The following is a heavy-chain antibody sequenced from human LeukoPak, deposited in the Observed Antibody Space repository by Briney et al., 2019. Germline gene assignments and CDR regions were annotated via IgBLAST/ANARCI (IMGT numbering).Heavy chain of an antibody. Sequence: TGGSLRLSCAASGFTFSNAWMSWVRQAPGKGLEWVGRIKSKTDGGTTDYAAPVKGGFTISRDDSKNTLYLQMNSLKTEDTAVYYCTTKEESYYDYVWGSYRYTVDYYYYMDVWGKGTTVTVSS. V-gene: IGHV3-15*01. J-gene: IGHJ6*03. D-gene: IGHD3-16*02. CDR2: IKSKTDGGTT. CDR1: GFTFSNAW. CDR3: TTKEESYYDYVWGSYRYTVDYYYYMDV.